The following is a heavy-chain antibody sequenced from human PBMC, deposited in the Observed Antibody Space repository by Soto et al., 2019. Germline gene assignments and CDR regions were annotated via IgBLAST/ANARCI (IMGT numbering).Heavy chain of an antibody. Sequence: ASVKVSCKASGYIFTTFGISWVRQAPGQGLEWMGWIDPKNGNTKDAQKFQGRVTMTTDTSTSTAYMELRSLRSDDTAVYYCAEEYCDSSRCSLHDNWGQGALVNVSS. J-gene: IGHJ4*02. CDR3: AEEYCDSSRCSLHDN. CDR1: GYIFTTFG. D-gene: IGHD2-2*01. CDR2: IDPKNGNT. V-gene: IGHV1-18*01.